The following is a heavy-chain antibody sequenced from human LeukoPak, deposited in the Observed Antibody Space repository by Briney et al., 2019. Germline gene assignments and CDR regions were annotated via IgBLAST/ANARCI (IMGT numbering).Heavy chain of an antibody. Sequence: GGSLRLSCAASGFTFSTYAMTWVRQAPGKGLEWVSVIFNSGTSTYYADSVKGRFTISRDNSKNTLHLQMSSLRAEDTAVYYCAKDMYGDFGGVDYWGQGTLVPSPQ. CDR2: IFNSGTST. CDR3: AKDMYGDFGGVDY. V-gene: IGHV3-23*01. CDR1: GFTFSTYA. J-gene: IGHJ4*02. D-gene: IGHD4-17*01.